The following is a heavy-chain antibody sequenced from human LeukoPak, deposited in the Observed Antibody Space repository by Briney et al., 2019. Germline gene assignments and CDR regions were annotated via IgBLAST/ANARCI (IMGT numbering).Heavy chain of an antibody. V-gene: IGHV3-30*02. CDR3: AKAYYDFWSGYPQDYYMDV. Sequence: GGSLRLSCAASGFTFSSYGMHWVRQAPGKGLEWVVFIRYDGSNKYYADSVKGRFTISRDNSKNTLYLQMNSLRAEDTAVYYCAKAYYDFWSGYPQDYYMDVWGKGTTVTVSS. CDR2: IRYDGSNK. D-gene: IGHD3-3*01. CDR1: GFTFSSYG. J-gene: IGHJ6*03.